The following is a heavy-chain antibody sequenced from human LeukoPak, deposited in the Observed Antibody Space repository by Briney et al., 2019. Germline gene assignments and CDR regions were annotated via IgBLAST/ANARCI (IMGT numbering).Heavy chain of an antibody. J-gene: IGHJ4*02. V-gene: IGHV4-34*01. CDR2: INHSGST. D-gene: IGHD3-16*01. CDR1: GGSFSGYY. Sequence: QASETLSLTCAVYGGSFSGYYWSWIRQPPGKGLEWIGEINHSGSTNYNPSLKSRVTISVDTSKNQFSLKLSSVTAADTAVYYCARGGTYYDYVWGSYRGYYFDYWGQGTLVTVSS. CDR3: ARGGTYYDYVWGSYRGYYFDY.